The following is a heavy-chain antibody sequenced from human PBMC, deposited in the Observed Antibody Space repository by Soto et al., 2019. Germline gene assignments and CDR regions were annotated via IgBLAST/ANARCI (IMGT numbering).Heavy chain of an antibody. Sequence: QVQLQESGPGLVKPSGTLSLTCAVSGGSISSSNWWSWVRQPPGKGLEWIGEIYHSGSTNYNPYLKSRVTISVDKSKNQFSLKLSSVTAADTAVYYCARASYDSSGYYARYFDLWGRGTLVTVSS. CDR3: ARASYDSSGYYARYFDL. CDR1: GGSISSSNW. D-gene: IGHD3-22*01. V-gene: IGHV4-4*02. J-gene: IGHJ2*01. CDR2: IYHSGST.